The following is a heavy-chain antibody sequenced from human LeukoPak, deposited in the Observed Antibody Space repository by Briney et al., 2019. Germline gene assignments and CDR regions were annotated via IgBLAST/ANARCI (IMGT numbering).Heavy chain of an antibody. V-gene: IGHV3-7*01. CDR3: VRXNXDSXMVIDY. J-gene: IGHJ4*02. D-gene: IGHD5-18*01. CDR1: GIVYDNHW. Sequence: GGSLRLSCEASGIVYDNHWMAWVRQAPGKGLQWVANMKYDGRESYYVQSVRGRFTISRDNAIKSLFLEMNRLTAEDTALYYCVRXNXDSXMVIDYXGQGTLVTVSS. CDR2: MKYDGRES.